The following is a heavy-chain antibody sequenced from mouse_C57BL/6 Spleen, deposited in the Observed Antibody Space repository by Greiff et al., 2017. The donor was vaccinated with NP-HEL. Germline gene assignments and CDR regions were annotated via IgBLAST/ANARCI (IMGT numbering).Heavy chain of an antibody. CDR1: GYTFTSYW. V-gene: IGHV1-74*01. Sequence: QVQLQQPGAELVKPGASVKVSCKASGYTFTSYWMHWVKQRPGQGLEWIGRIHPSDSDTNYNQKFKGKATLTVDKSSSTAYMQLSSLTSEDSAVYYCAMPPYDGVFDYWGQGTTLTVSS. J-gene: IGHJ2*01. CDR2: IHPSDSDT. CDR3: AMPPYDGVFDY. D-gene: IGHD2-12*01.